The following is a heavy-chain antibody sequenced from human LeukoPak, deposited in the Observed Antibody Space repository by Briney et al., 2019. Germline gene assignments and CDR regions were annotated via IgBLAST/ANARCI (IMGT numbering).Heavy chain of an antibody. CDR2: ITWNSDNV. J-gene: IGHJ3*02. CDR3: AKGPTGDAFDI. CDR1: GFTFDDFA. V-gene: IGHV3-9*01. D-gene: IGHD1-1*01. Sequence: PGGSLRLSCAASGFTFDDFAMHWVRQAPGKGLEWVSAITWNSDNVGYADSVKGRFTISRDNAKNSLYLQMNSPRTEDTALYYCAKGPTGDAFDIWGQGTMVTVSS.